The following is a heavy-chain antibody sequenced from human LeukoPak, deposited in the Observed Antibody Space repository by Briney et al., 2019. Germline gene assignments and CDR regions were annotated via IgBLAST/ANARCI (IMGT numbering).Heavy chain of an antibody. CDR1: GGTFSSYA. Sequence: ASVKVSCKASGGTFSSYAISWVRQAPGQGLEWMGGIIPIFGTANYAQKFQGRVTITADESTSTAYMGLSSLRSEDTAVYYCARDLDSGSYLDYWGQGTLVTVSS. CDR3: ARDLDSGSYLDY. D-gene: IGHD1-26*01. J-gene: IGHJ4*02. CDR2: IIPIFGTA. V-gene: IGHV1-69*13.